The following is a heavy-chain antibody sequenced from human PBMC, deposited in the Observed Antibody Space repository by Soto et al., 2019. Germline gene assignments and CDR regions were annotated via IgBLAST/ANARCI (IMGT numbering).Heavy chain of an antibody. CDR2: ISAGGGAT. CDR3: AKDQSGTDGYWYFDL. CDR1: GFTFSSYA. Sequence: EVQLLESGGGLVRAGGSLRLSCAASGFTFSSYAMHWVRQAPGKGLEWVSGISAGGGATYSADSVKGRYTISRDNSKNTLYLQMNSLRAEDTAVYYCAKDQSGTDGYWYFDLWGRGTLVTVSS. V-gene: IGHV3-23*01. J-gene: IGHJ2*01. D-gene: IGHD6-13*01.